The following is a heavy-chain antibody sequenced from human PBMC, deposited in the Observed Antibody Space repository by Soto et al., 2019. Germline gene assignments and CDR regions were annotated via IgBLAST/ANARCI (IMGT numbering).Heavy chain of an antibody. D-gene: IGHD3-9*01. CDR1: GFTFSSYA. V-gene: IGHV3-23*01. Sequence: GGSLRLSCAASGFTFSSYAMSWVRQAPGKGLEWVSAISGSGGSTYYADSVKGRFTISRDNSKNTLYLQMNSLRAEDTAVYYCAKVPHIRRGVDWLLPTSLRFDYWGQGTLVTVSS. CDR2: ISGSGGST. CDR3: AKVPHIRRGVDWLLPTSLRFDY. J-gene: IGHJ4*02.